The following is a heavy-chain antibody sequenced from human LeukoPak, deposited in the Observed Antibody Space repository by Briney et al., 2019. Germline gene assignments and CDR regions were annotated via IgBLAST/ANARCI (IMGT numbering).Heavy chain of an antibody. CDR1: GGSITGYY. Sequence: SETLSLTCAVYGGSITGYYWSWIRQAPGRGLEWVGEIHYTGATSYNPPLKSRATISTDTSKNQFSLRLSSVTAADTAVYYCARGNILTGYCFDFWGQGALVTVSS. CDR2: IHYTGAT. V-gene: IGHV4-34*01. J-gene: IGHJ4*02. D-gene: IGHD3-9*01. CDR3: ARGNILTGYCFDF.